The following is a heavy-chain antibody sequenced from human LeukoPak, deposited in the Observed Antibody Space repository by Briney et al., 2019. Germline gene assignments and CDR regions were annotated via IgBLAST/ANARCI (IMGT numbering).Heavy chain of an antibody. D-gene: IGHD6-19*01. Sequence: GRSLRLSCAASGITFDECAMNWVRQAPGKGLEWVSNINWNTGVIVYADSVKGRFTVSRDNAKTSLYLQMNSLRVEDTALYYCAMESRIAVAAIDYWGQGTLVTVSS. CDR3: AMESRIAVAAIDY. CDR1: GITFDECA. CDR2: INWNTGVI. J-gene: IGHJ4*02. V-gene: IGHV3-9*01.